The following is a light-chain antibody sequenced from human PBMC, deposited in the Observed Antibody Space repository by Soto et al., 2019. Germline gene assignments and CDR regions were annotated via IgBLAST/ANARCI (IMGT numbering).Light chain of an antibody. J-gene: IGKJ5*01. CDR3: PQYDNLP. CDR1: QDISNY. Sequence: DIQRTQSPSSLSASVGDRVTITCQASQDISNYLNWYQQKPGKAPKLLIYDASNLETGVPSRFSGSGSGTDFTFTISSMQPEDMATYYCPQYDNLPLGQGTRLEIK. V-gene: IGKV1-33*01. CDR2: DAS.